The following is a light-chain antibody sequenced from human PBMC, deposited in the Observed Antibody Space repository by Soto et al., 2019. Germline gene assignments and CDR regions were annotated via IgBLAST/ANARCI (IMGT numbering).Light chain of an antibody. CDR3: QQFRT. J-gene: IGKJ3*01. CDR2: GAS. CDR1: QSVSSGY. Sequence: EIVLTQSPGTLSLSPGERATLSCRASQSVSSGYLAWYQQKPGQSPRLLIYGASTRATGIPDRFSGSGSGTDIILTITRLEPEDSAVYYCQQFRTFGPGTKVEIK. V-gene: IGKV3-20*01.